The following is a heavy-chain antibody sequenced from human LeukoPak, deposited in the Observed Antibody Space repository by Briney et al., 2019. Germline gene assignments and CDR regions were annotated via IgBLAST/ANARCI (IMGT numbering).Heavy chain of an antibody. D-gene: IGHD6-19*01. Sequence: SETLSLTCTVSGGSISSSSYYWGWIRQPPGKGLEWIGSIYYSGSTYYNPSLKSRVTISVDTSKNQFSLKLSSVTAADTAVYYCARVEYSSGWFEVHWGQGTLVTVSS. J-gene: IGHJ4*02. CDR2: IYYSGST. CDR1: GGSISSSSYY. V-gene: IGHV4-39*07. CDR3: ARVEYSSGWFEVH.